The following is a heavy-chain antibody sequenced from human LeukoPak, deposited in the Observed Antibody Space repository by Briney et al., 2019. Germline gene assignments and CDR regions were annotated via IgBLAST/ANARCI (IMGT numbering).Heavy chain of an antibody. CDR2: ISSSSSYI. D-gene: IGHD6-19*01. CDR3: ARGRGLGELAVASFDS. Sequence: GGSLRLSCAASGFTFSTYNMNWVRQAPGKGLEWVSSISSSSSYIYYADSVKGRFTISRDNAKNMLYLQMNSLRAEDTAVYYCARGRGLGELAVASFDSWGQGILVTVSS. CDR1: GFTFSTYN. J-gene: IGHJ4*02. V-gene: IGHV3-21*06.